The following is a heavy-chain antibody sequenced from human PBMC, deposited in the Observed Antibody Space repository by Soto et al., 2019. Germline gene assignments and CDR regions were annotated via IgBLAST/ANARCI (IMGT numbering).Heavy chain of an antibody. CDR3: AAGVVPYGMDV. CDR1: GYTLTELS. J-gene: IGHJ6*02. D-gene: IGHD2-15*01. CDR2: FDPEDAET. V-gene: IGHV1-24*01. Sequence: ASVKVSCKVSGYTLTELSMHWVRQPPGKGLEWMGGFDPEDAETIYARRFQGRVTMTEDTSADTAYMELSSLRSEDTAVYYCAAGVVPYGMDVWGQGTTGTVSS.